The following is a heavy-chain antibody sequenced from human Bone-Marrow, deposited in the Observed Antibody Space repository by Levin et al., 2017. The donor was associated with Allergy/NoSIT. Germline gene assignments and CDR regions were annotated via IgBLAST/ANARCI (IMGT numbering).Heavy chain of an antibody. CDR3: AKEGVAVAGYYFDS. D-gene: IGHD6-19*01. CDR2: ISGSGTIT. Sequence: GGSLRLSCAASGFTFSSYAMSWVRQAPGKGLEWVSSISGSGTITHYAESVKGRFTISRDISKNMLHLQMNSLRAEDTAIYFCAKEGVAVAGYYFDSWGQGTLVTVSS. J-gene: IGHJ4*02. CDR1: GFTFSSYA. V-gene: IGHV3-23*01.